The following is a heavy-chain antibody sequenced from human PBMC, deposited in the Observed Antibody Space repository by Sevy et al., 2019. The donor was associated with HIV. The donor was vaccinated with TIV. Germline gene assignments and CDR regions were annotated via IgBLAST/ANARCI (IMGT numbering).Heavy chain of an antibody. D-gene: IGHD5-18*01. CDR3: ARVDSAMIGYFDY. J-gene: IGHJ4*02. CDR1: GFTFSRNA. Sequence: GGSLRLSCAASGFTFSRNAMSWVRQAPGKGLEWASGITGSGGSTYYADSVKGRFTISRDNSKNTLYLQMNSLRVEDTAVYYCARVDSAMIGYFDYWGQGTLVTVSS. V-gene: IGHV3-23*01. CDR2: ITGSGGST.